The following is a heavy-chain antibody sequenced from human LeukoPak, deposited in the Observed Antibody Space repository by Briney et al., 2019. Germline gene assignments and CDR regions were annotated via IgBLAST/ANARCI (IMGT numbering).Heavy chain of an antibody. CDR2: ISSSGSTI. D-gene: IGHD6-19*01. CDR1: GFTFSSYE. J-gene: IGHJ4*02. CDR3: ASYSGWISYFDY. Sequence: GGSLRLSCAASGFTFSSYEMNWVRQAPGKGLEWGSYISSSGSTIYYADSVKGRFTISRDNAKNSLYLQMNSLRAEDTAVYYCASYSGWISYFDYWGQGTLVTVSS. V-gene: IGHV3-48*03.